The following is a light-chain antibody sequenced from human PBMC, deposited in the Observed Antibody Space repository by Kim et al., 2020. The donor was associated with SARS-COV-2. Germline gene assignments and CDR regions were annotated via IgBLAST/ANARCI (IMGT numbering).Light chain of an antibody. CDR2: WAS. CDR3: HQYSSTPYA. J-gene: IGKJ2*01. CDR1: QSLLDSSDNRNY. Sequence: DIVMTQSPDSLAVSLGERATINCKSSQSLLDSSDNRNYLGWYQQKPRQPPKLLIYWASTRESRVPDRFSGSGSGTDFTLTISSLQAEDVAVYYCHQYSSTPYAFGQGTKLEI. V-gene: IGKV4-1*01.